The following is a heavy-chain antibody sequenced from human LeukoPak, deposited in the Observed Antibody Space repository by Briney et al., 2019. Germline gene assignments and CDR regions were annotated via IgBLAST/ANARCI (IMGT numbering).Heavy chain of an antibody. CDR3: AREHYFYYMDG. J-gene: IGHJ6*03. V-gene: IGHV3-7*01. CDR2: IKQDGSEK. CDR1: GIILTKYW. Sequence: GGSLRLSCAASGIILTKYWMTWVRQVPGKGLEWVATIKQDGSEKYYVDSVKGRFTISRDNAKSSLSLQMNSLRVDDTAVYYCAREHYFYYMDGWGKGTTVTVSS.